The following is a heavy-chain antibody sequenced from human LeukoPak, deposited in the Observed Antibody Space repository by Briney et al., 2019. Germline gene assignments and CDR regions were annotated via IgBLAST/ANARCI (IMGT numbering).Heavy chain of an antibody. Sequence: GGSLRLSCAASGFTFSSYSMNWVRQAPGKGLEWVPSISSSSSYIYYADSVKGRFTISRDDAKNSLYLQVNSLRAEDTAVYYCARESMTVTDYWGQGTLITVSS. CDR1: GFTFSSYS. J-gene: IGHJ4*02. D-gene: IGHD4-17*01. CDR2: ISSSSSYI. V-gene: IGHV3-21*01. CDR3: ARESMTVTDY.